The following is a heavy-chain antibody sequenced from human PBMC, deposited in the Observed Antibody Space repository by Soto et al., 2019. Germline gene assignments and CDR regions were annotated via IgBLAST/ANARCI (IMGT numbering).Heavy chain of an antibody. CDR3: AAASWFGEPLADY. V-gene: IGHV1-58*01. D-gene: IGHD3-10*01. CDR2: IVVGSGNT. CDR1: GFTFTSSA. Sequence: SVKVSCKASGFTFTSSAVQWVRQARGQRLEWIGWIVVGSGNTNYAQKFQERVTITREMSTSTAYMELSSLRSEDTAVYYCAAASWFGEPLADYFGQGTLVTVSS. J-gene: IGHJ4*02.